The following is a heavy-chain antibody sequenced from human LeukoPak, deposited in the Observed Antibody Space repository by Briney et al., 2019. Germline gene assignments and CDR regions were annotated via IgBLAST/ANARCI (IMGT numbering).Heavy chain of an antibody. CDR3: ARGDTTVTAYYFDY. V-gene: IGHV3-48*03. Sequence: GGSLRLSCVVSGLTFRSYAMSWVRQAPGKGLEWVSYISSSGSTIYYADSVKGRFTISRDNAKNSLYLQMNSLRAEDTAVYYCARGDTTVTAYYFDYWGQGTLVTVSS. J-gene: IGHJ4*02. D-gene: IGHD4-17*01. CDR2: ISSSGSTI. CDR1: GLTFRSYA.